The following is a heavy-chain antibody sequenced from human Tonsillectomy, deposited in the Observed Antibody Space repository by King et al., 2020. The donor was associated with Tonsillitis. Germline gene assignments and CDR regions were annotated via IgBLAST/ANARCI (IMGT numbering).Heavy chain of an antibody. J-gene: IGHJ4*02. CDR2: INHSGST. CDR1: GGSLSGYY. CDR3: AGGSPYYDYVWSL. D-gene: IGHD3-16*01. Sequence: VQLPQWGAGLLKPSEALSLTCAVYGGSLSGYYWSWIRQPPGKGLEWIGEINHSGSTNHNPSLKSRVTVSVDTSKNQFSLKLSSVTAADTAVYYCAGGSPYYDYVWSLWGQGTLVTVSS. V-gene: IGHV4-34*01.